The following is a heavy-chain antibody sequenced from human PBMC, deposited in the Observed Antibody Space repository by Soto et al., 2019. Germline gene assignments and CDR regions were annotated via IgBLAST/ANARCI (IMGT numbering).Heavy chain of an antibody. D-gene: IGHD6-19*01. Sequence: SETLSLTCTVSGGSISSYYWSWIRQPPGKGLAWIGYIYYSGSTNYNPSLKSRVTISVDTSKNQFSLKLSSVTAADTAVYYCARDKVIAVAGTEGPNYYYYGTDVWGQGTTVIASS. CDR2: IYYSGST. CDR1: GGSISSYY. J-gene: IGHJ6*02. V-gene: IGHV4-59*01. CDR3: ARDKVIAVAGTEGPNYYYYGTDV.